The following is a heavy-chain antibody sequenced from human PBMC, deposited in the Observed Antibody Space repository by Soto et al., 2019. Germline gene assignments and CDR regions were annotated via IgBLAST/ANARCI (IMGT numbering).Heavy chain of an antibody. V-gene: IGHV3-30*04. D-gene: IGHD1-1*01. CDR2: ITYDGLDKFK. J-gene: IGHJ4*02. CDR3: MKDRGVCWTFDS. Sequence: QVQLVESGGGVVQPGRSLRLSCAAAGFTFSRDAMHWVRQAPGKGLEWVAVITYDGLDKFKWYAESVEGRFSISRDNAKSMLYLEMNRLRLEDPAVYYCMKDRGVCWTFDSWGQGTLVTVSS. CDR1: GFTFSRDA.